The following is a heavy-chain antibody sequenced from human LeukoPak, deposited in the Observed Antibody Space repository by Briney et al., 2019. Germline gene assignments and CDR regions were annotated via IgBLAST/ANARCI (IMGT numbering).Heavy chain of an antibody. D-gene: IGHD2-15*01. CDR2: IYWSGSRI. Sequence: PGGSLRLSCAASGFTFSSCGMHWVRQGPGKGLEWVSGIYWSGSRIDYADSVKGRFTISRDNAKNSLYLQMNSLRAEDTALYYCTKDVTPGGADVWGRGTTVTVSS. V-gene: IGHV3-9*01. CDR1: GFTFSSCG. J-gene: IGHJ6*02. CDR3: TKDVTPGGADV.